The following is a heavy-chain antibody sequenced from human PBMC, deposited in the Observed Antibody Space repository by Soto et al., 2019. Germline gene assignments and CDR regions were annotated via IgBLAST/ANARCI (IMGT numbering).Heavy chain of an antibody. Sequence: GGSLRLSCAASGFTFSSYAMSWVRQAPGKGLEWVSAISGSGGSTYYADSVKGRFTISRDNSKNTLYLQMNSLRAEDTAVYYCAKDQGDFWSGYYGHNWFDPWGQGTLVTVSS. CDR3: AKDQGDFWSGYYGHNWFDP. V-gene: IGHV3-23*01. CDR1: GFTFSSYA. J-gene: IGHJ5*02. CDR2: ISGSGGST. D-gene: IGHD3-3*01.